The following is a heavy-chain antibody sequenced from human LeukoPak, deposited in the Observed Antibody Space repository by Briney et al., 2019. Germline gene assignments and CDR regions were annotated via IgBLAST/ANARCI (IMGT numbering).Heavy chain of an antibody. CDR3: ARDLRVVVAATPDWVY. CDR1: GFTFSSYA. CDR2: ISYDGSNK. D-gene: IGHD2-15*01. V-gene: IGHV3-30-3*01. Sequence: GGSLRLSCAASGFTFSSYAMHWVRQAPGKGLEWVAVISYDGSNKYYADSVKGRFTISRDNSKNTLYLQMNSLRAEDTAVYYCARDLRVVVAATPDWVYWGQGTLVTVSS. J-gene: IGHJ4*02.